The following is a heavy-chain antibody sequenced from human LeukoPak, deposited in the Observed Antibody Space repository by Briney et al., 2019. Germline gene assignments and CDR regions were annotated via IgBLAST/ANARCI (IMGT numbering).Heavy chain of an antibody. Sequence: SETLSLTCAVYGGSFSGYYWSWIRQPPGKGLEWIGEINHSGSTNYNPSLKSRVTISVDTSKNQFSLKLSSVTAADTVVYYCARVGDYGSGSYYNRPFDYWGQGTLVTVSS. CDR3: ARVGDYGSGSYYNRPFDY. V-gene: IGHV4-34*01. J-gene: IGHJ4*02. CDR1: GGSFSGYY. D-gene: IGHD3-10*01. CDR2: INHSGST.